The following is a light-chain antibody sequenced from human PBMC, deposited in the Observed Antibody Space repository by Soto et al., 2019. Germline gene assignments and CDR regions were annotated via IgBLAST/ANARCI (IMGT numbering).Light chain of an antibody. CDR3: AAWDDSLNGVL. V-gene: IGLV1-44*01. CDR1: SSNIGSNT. CDR2: RNN. Sequence: QSVLTQPPSASGTPGQRVTISCSGSSSNIGSNTVNWYQQLPGTAPKLLIYRNNQRPSGVPDRFSGSKSGTSASLAISGLQSGDEADYYCAAWDDSLNGVLFGGGTKLTVL. J-gene: IGLJ2*01.